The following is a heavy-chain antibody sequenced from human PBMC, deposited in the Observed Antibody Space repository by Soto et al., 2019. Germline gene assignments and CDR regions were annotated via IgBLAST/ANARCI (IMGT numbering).Heavy chain of an antibody. CDR2: IYHSGST. V-gene: IGHV4-4*02. CDR3: ARERGYCSGGSCSYYYGMDV. J-gene: IGHJ6*02. CDR1: GGSISSSNW. D-gene: IGHD2-15*01. Sequence: QVQLQESGPGLVKPSGTLSLTCAVSGGSISSSNWWSWVRQPPGKGLEWIGEIYHSGSTNYNPSLKSRVTISVDKSKNQFSLKLSSVTAADTAVYYCARERGYCSGGSCSYYYGMDVWAKGPRSPSP.